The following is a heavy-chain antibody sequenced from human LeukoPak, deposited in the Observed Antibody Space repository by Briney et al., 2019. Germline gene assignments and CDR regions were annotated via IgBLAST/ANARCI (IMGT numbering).Heavy chain of an antibody. D-gene: IGHD3-16*01. V-gene: IGHV3-7*01. Sequence: GRSLRLSCVVSGFNFSNYWMNWVRQAPGKGLEWVANIKHDGSEKYYVDPVKGRFSISRDNAKKSLYLQMNSLRAEDTAVYYCARALSHCLDFWGQGTLVTVSS. CDR3: ARALSHCLDF. CDR2: IKHDGSEK. CDR1: GFNFSNYW. J-gene: IGHJ4*02.